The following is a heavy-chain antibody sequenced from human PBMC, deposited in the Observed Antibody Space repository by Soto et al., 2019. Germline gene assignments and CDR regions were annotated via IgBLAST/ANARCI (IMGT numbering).Heavy chain of an antibody. CDR1: GYSITSSSF. CDR2: IHLGGTT. D-gene: IGHD3-10*01. CDR3: ARPRPNFGAVDS. Sequence: QVQLQASGPGLVKPSETLSLTCAVSGYSITSSSFWGWIRQPQGKGLEWFGSIHLGGTTYYDSSLKSRVTISVDTSRNEFSLKLSSVTAADTAVYYCARPRPNFGAVDSWGQGALVTVST. J-gene: IGHJ4*02. V-gene: IGHV4-38-2*01.